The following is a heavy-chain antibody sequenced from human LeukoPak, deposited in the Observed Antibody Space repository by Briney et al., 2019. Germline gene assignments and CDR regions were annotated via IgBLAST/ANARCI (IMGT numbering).Heavy chain of an antibody. Sequence: ASVKVSCKASGYTFTGYYMHWVRQAPGQGLEWMGRINPNSGGTNYAQRFQGRVTMTRDTSISTAYMELSRLRSDDTAVYYCARAGYCSGGSCYSFDYWGRGTLVTVSS. D-gene: IGHD2-15*01. CDR2: INPNSGGT. J-gene: IGHJ4*02. CDR1: GYTFTGYY. CDR3: ARAGYCSGGSCYSFDY. V-gene: IGHV1-2*06.